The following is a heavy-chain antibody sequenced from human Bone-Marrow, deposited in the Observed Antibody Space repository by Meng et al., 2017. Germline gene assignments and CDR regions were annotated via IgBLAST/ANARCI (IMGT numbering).Heavy chain of an antibody. CDR3: ATTKWGEPHDY. J-gene: IGHJ4*02. CDR1: GFTFSDYY. D-gene: IGHD3-16*01. Sequence: QEQLVASGGGLVKPGGSLRLSCAASGFTFSDYYMSWIRLAPGKGLEWVSYISSSGATKYYADSVKGRFTISRDNSKNTLYLQMNSLRAEDTAVYYCATTKWGEPHDYWGQGTLVTVSS. CDR2: ISSSGATK. V-gene: IGHV3-11*01.